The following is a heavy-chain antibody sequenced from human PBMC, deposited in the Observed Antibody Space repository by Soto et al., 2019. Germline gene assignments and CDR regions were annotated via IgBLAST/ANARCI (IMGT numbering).Heavy chain of an antibody. CDR3: ARDSYGTC. Sequence: EVQLVESGGGLVQPGGSLRLSCAASGFTVSNSYMSWVRQTPQKGLEWVALIYTGGSTYYTDSVKGRFIISRDDSKNTVYLQMTSLRAEDTAVYYCARDSYGTCWGQGTLVTVSS. CDR1: GFTVSNSY. CDR2: IYTGGST. D-gene: IGHD2-8*01. V-gene: IGHV3-66*01. J-gene: IGHJ4*02.